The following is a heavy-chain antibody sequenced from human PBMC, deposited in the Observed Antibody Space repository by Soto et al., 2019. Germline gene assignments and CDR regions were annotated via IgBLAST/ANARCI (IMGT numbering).Heavy chain of an antibody. V-gene: IGHV3-21*01. CDR2: ISSSSSYI. D-gene: IGHD1-1*01. J-gene: IGHJ4*02. Sequence: PGGSLRLSCAASGFTFSSYSMNWVRQAPGKGLEWVSSISSSSSYIYYADSVKGRFTISRDNAKNSLYLQMNSLRAEDTAVYYCARDKEVTTVNTLEYFDYWGQGTLVTVSS. CDR3: ARDKEVTTVNTLEYFDY. CDR1: GFTFSSYS.